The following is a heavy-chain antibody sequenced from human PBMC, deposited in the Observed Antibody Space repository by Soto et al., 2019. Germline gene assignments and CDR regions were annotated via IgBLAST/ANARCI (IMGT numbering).Heavy chain of an antibody. Sequence: EVQLVESGGGLAQPGGSLRLSCAASGFIFSTYEFNWVRQSPGKGLQWVSTISRSGTTIYYADSVKGRFTVSRDNAKNSVFLQMSSLRAEDMAVYYCARGASSTWDSWGQGTLVTVSS. V-gene: IGHV3-48*03. CDR1: GFIFSTYE. CDR2: ISRSGTTI. J-gene: IGHJ4*02. CDR3: ARGASSTWDS. D-gene: IGHD6-13*01.